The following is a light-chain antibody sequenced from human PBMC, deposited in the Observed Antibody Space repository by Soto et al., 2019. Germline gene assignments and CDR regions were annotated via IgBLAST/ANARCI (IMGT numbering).Light chain of an antibody. Sequence: EVVLTQSPGTLSLSPGERATLSCRASQSVSSSYLGWYQQKPGQAPRLLIFAASSRATGIPDRFSGSGSGTDFTLTISRLEPEDVAGYYCHQYGRSPKTFGRGTKLEIK. CDR2: AAS. J-gene: IGKJ2*01. CDR1: QSVSSSY. V-gene: IGKV3-20*01. CDR3: HQYGRSPKT.